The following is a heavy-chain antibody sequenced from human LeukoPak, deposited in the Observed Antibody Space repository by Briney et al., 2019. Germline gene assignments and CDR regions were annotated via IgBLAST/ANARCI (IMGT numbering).Heavy chain of an antibody. CDR1: GGTFSSYA. J-gene: IGHJ4*02. D-gene: IGHD6-19*01. V-gene: IGHV1-69*05. Sequence: GASVKVSCKASGGTFSSYAISWVRQAPGHGLEGMGGIIPIFGTANYAQKFQGRVTITTDESTSTAYMELSSLRSEDTAVYYCARGLPHSSGWYDYWGQGTLVTVSS. CDR2: IIPIFGTA. CDR3: ARGLPHSSGWYDY.